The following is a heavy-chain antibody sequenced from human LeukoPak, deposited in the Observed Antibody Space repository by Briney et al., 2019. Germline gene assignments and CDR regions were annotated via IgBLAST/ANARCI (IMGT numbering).Heavy chain of an antibody. CDR2: FDPEDGET. Sequence: ASVKVSCKVSGYTLTELSMHWVRQAPGKGLEWMGGFDPEDGETIYAQKFQGRVTMTRDTSTSTVYMELSSLRSEDTAVYYCARDVELSPASGGWFDPWGQGTLVTVSS. D-gene: IGHD1-7*01. CDR3: ARDVELSPASGGWFDP. J-gene: IGHJ5*02. V-gene: IGHV1-24*01. CDR1: GYTLTELS.